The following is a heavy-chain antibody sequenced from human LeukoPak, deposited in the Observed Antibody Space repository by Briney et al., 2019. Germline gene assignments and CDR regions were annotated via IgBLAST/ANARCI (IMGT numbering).Heavy chain of an antibody. CDR3: ARDSITTPRFDP. CDR2: IYYSGST. V-gene: IGHV4-30-4*01. Sequence: SETLSLTCTVSGGSISSGDYYWSWIRQPPGKGLEWIGYIYYSGSTYYNPSLKSRVTISVDTSKNQFSLKLSSVTAADTAVYYCARDSITTPRFDPWGQGTLVTVSP. J-gene: IGHJ5*02. D-gene: IGHD1-14*01. CDR1: GGSISSGDYY.